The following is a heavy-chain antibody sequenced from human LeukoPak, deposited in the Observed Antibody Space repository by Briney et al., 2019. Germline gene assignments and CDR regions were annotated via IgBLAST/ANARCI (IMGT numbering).Heavy chain of an antibody. CDR1: GYTFTGYY. CDR2: INPNSGGT. V-gene: IGHV1-2*02. Sequence: ASVKVSCKASGYTFTGYYMHWVRQAPGQGLEWMGWINPNSGGTNYAQKFQGTVTMTRDTSIGTAYMELSRLRSDDTAVYYCARDLDNYDSSGYYYCFDPWGQGTLVTVSS. CDR3: ARDLDNYDSSGYYYCFDP. J-gene: IGHJ5*02. D-gene: IGHD3-22*01.